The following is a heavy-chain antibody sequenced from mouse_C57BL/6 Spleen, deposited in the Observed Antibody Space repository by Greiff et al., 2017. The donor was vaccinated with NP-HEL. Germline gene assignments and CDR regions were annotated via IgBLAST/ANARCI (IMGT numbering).Heavy chain of an antibody. D-gene: IGHD1-1*01. V-gene: IGHV1-82*01. CDR1: GYAFSSSW. J-gene: IGHJ4*01. CDR2: IYPGDGDT. CDR3: ARWDTTVVGRAMDY. Sequence: VQLQQSGPELVKPGASVKISCKASGYAFSSSWMNWVKQRPGKGLEWIGRIYPGDGDTNYNGKFKGKATLTADKSSSTAYMQLSSLTSEDSAVYFCARWDTTVVGRAMDYWGQGTSVTVSS.